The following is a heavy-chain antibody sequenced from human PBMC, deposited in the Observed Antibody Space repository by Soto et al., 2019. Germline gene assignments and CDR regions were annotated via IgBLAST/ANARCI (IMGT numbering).Heavy chain of an antibody. V-gene: IGHV3-33*01. J-gene: IGHJ4*02. Sequence: PGGSLRLSCAASGFTFSSYGMHWVRQAPGKGLEWVAVIWYDGSNKYYADSVKGRFTISRDNSKNTLYLQMNSLRAEDTAVYYCARVHTIFGVVIFDYWGQGTLVTVSS. D-gene: IGHD3-3*01. CDR1: GFTFSSYG. CDR2: IWYDGSNK. CDR3: ARVHTIFGVVIFDY.